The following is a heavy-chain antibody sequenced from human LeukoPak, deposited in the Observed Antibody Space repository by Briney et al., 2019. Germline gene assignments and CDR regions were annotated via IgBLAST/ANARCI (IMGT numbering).Heavy chain of an antibody. J-gene: IGHJ4*02. CDR1: GFSLSTSGVA. CDR2: IYWDDDK. CDR3: AHREGIVPFDY. V-gene: IGHV2-5*02. Sequence: SGPTLVKPTQTLTLTCTFSGFSLSTSGVAVGWIRQPPGEALEWLALIYWDDDKRYSPSLKSRLSITKDTSKNQVVLTMTNMDPVDTATYYCAHREGIVPFDYWGQGTLVTVSS. D-gene: IGHD1-26*01.